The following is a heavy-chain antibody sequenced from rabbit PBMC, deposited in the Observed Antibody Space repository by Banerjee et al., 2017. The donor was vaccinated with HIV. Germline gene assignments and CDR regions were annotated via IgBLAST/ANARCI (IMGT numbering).Heavy chain of an antibody. D-gene: IGHD8-1*01. J-gene: IGHJ4*01. CDR2: IYTSSGST. Sequence: QSLEESGGDLVKPGASLTLTCTASGFSFSGSYWICWVRQAPGKGLEWIACIYTSSGSTWYATWVNGRFTISKTSSTTVTLQMTSLTAADTATYFCARGAGNSYYNIYFNLWGPGTLVTVS. CDR3: ARGAGNSYYNIYFNL. V-gene: IGHV1S40*01. CDR1: GFSFSGSYW.